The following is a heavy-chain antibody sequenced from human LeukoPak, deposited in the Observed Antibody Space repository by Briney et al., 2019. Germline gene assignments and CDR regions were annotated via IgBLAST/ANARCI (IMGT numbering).Heavy chain of an antibody. CDR3: ARTRGATFYYYMDV. Sequence: ASVKVSCKASGYTFTGYYMHWVRQAPGQGLEWMGWINPNSGGTSYAQKFQGRVTMTRDTSVSTAYMELSRLRSDDTAVYYCARTRGATFYYYMDVWGKGTTVTVSS. J-gene: IGHJ6*03. CDR2: INPNSGGT. D-gene: IGHD1-26*01. V-gene: IGHV1-2*02. CDR1: GYTFTGYY.